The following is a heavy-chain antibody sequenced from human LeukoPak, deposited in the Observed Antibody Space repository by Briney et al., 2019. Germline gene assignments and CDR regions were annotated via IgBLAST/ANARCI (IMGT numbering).Heavy chain of an antibody. CDR2: ISGDGGST. D-gene: IGHD3-22*01. CDR1: GFTFYDYG. V-gene: IGHV3-43*02. Sequence: GGSLRLSCAASGFTFYDYGMHWARQPPGKGLEWVSLISGDGGSTYYADSVKGRFTISRDNSKNSLYLQMNSLRTEDTALYYCAKDMVGDYYDSSGPIDYWGQGTLVTVSS. J-gene: IGHJ4*02. CDR3: AKDMVGDYYDSSGPIDY.